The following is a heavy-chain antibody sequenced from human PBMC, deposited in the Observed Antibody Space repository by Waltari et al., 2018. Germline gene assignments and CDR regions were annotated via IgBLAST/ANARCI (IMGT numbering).Heavy chain of an antibody. CDR1: EFTFSNYW. CDR2: IKQDGSEK. J-gene: IGHJ3*02. CDR3: ANRPSSHTSDI. Sequence: EVQLVESGGALVQPGGSLRLSFTASEFTFSNYWMTWLRQAPGKGLEGVANIKQDGSEKYYADSVKGRFTISRDNAQKSMFLQMNGLRVEDTAVYYCANRPSSHTSDIWGQGTMVTVSS. V-gene: IGHV3-7*01. D-gene: IGHD6-6*01.